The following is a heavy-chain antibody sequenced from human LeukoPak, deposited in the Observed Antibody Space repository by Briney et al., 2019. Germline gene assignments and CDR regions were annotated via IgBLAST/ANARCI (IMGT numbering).Heavy chain of an antibody. CDR3: AKDMTTVTRGRLDY. CDR1: GFPFSSYA. D-gene: IGHD4-17*01. V-gene: IGHV3-23*01. Sequence: GGSLRLSCAASGFPFSSYAMCWVRQAPGKGLEWVSVIISGGSTNYADSVKGRFTISRDNSKNTLYLQMDSLRAEDTAVYYCAKDMTTVTRGRLDYWGQGTLVTVSS. CDR2: IISGGST. J-gene: IGHJ4*02.